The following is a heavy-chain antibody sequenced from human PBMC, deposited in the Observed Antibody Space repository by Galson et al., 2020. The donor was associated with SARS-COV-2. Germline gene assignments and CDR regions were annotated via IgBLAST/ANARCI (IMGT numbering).Heavy chain of an antibody. CDR2: ISYDGSNK. Sequence: GESLKISCAASGFTFSSYAMHWVRQAPGKGLEWVAVISYDGSNKYYADSVKGRFTISRDNSKNTLYLQMNSLRAEDTAVYYCARDDYGGNSGTLDYWGQGTLVTVSS. D-gene: IGHD4-17*01. J-gene: IGHJ4*02. CDR3: ARDDYGGNSGTLDY. V-gene: IGHV3-30*04. CDR1: GFTFSSYA.